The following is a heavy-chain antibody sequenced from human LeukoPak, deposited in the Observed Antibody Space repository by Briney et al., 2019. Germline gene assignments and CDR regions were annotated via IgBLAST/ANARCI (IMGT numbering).Heavy chain of an antibody. J-gene: IGHJ4*02. V-gene: IGHV1-18*01. Sequence: ASVKVSCKASGYTFRNYGIPWVRQAPGQGLDWMGWIGTYNGNTDYAQKFQGRVIMTADTSTTTAHMELRSLRSDDTAVYYCARGRLKRVPFTKVAGALDYWGQGTRVTVSS. CDR2: IGTYNGNT. D-gene: IGHD6-19*01. CDR1: GYTFRNYG. CDR3: ARGRLKRVPFTKVAGALDY.